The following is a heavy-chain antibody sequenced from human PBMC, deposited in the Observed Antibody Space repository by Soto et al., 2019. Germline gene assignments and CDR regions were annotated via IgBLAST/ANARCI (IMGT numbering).Heavy chain of an antibody. CDR3: ARDLDCSSTSCYPYNWFDP. CDR2: ISAYNGNT. D-gene: IGHD2-2*01. CDR1: GYTFTSYG. J-gene: IGHJ5*02. Sequence: QVQLVQSGAEVKKPGASVKVSCKASGYTFTSYGISWVRQAPGQGLEWMGWISAYNGNTNYAQKLQGRVTMTTDTSTSIAYMELRSLRSDDTAVYYCARDLDCSSTSCYPYNWFDPRGQGTLVTVSS. V-gene: IGHV1-18*01.